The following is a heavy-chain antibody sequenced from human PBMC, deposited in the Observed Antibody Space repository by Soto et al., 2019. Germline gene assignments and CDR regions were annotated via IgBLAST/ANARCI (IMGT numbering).Heavy chain of an antibody. CDR3: AKTSGYDYVWGSSGLDP. Sequence: GGSLRLSCAASGFTFSSYGMHWVRQAPGKGLEWVAVISYDGNNKYYADSVKGRFTISRDDSTNTMYLQMNSLRPEDTAVYYCAKTSGYDYVWGSSGLDPWGQGTLVTVSS. CDR1: GFTFSSYG. V-gene: IGHV3-30*18. J-gene: IGHJ5*02. D-gene: IGHD3-16*01. CDR2: ISYDGNNK.